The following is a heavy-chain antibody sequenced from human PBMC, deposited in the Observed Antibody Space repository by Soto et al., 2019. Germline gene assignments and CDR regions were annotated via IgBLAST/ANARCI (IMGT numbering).Heavy chain of an antibody. Sequence: SETLSLTCIVSGGSVTNNDYYWGWIRRPPGKGLEWIGTMHYSWGASYNPSLKSRVIISADTSKNQFSLRLSSVTAADTAVYYCARRTPLYASESSRFDPWGQGALVTVSS. V-gene: IGHV4-39*01. CDR3: ARRTPLYASESSRFDP. CDR1: GGSVTNNDYY. D-gene: IGHD3-10*01. CDR2: MHYSWGA. J-gene: IGHJ5*02.